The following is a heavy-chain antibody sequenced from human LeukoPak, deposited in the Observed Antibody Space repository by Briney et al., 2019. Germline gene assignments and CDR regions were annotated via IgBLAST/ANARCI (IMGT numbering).Heavy chain of an antibody. CDR3: AREGYSSSSGPRGNWFDP. D-gene: IGHD6-6*01. Sequence: ASVKGSCKASGYTFTSYDINWVRQATGQGLEWMGWMNPNSGNTGYAQKFQGRLTMTRNTSISTAYMELSNLRSEDTAVYYCAREGYSSSSGPRGNWFDPWGQGTLVTVSS. J-gene: IGHJ5*02. V-gene: IGHV1-8*01. CDR2: MNPNSGNT. CDR1: GYTFTSYD.